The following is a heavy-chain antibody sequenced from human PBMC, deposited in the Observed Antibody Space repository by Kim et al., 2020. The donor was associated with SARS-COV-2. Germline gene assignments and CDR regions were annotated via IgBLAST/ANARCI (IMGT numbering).Heavy chain of an antibody. D-gene: IGHD2-15*01. Sequence: GGSLRLSCAASGFTFSSYWMHWVRQAPGKGLVWVSRINSDGSSTSYADSVKGRFTISRDNAKNTLYLQMNSLRAEDTAVYYCGRVRRYCSGGSCYRELWDYWGQGTLVTVSS. J-gene: IGHJ4*02. CDR3: GRVRRYCSGGSCYRELWDY. CDR1: GFTFSSYW. V-gene: IGHV3-74*01. CDR2: INSDGSST.